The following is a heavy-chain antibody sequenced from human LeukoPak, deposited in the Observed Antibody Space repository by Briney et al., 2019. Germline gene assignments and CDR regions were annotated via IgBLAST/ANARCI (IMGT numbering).Heavy chain of an antibody. CDR1: GGSISSGSYY. V-gene: IGHV4-61*02. Sequence: SETLSLTCTVSGGSISSGSYYWSWIRQPAGKGLEWIGRIYTSGSTNYNPSLKSRVTISVDTSKNQFSLKLSSVTAADTDVYYCARGGGYSRPDLPEYDSSGYYGGDFDYWGQGTPVTVSS. CDR2: IYTSGST. D-gene: IGHD3-22*01. CDR3: ARGGGYSRPDLPEYDSSGYYGGDFDY. J-gene: IGHJ4*02.